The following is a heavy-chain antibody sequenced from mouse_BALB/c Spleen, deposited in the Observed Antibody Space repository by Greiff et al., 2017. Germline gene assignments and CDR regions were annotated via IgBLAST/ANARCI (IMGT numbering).Heavy chain of an antibody. CDR3: AHYYYGSWYFDV. CDR1: GYSITSDYA. V-gene: IGHV3-2*02. Sequence: VQLKQSGPGLVKPSQSLSLTCTVTGYSITSDYAWNWIRQLPGNKLEWMGYISYSGSTSYNPSLKSRISITRDTSKNQFFLQLNSVTTEDTATYYCAHYYYGSWYFDVWGEGTTVTVSS. J-gene: IGHJ1*01. CDR2: ISYSGST. D-gene: IGHD1-1*01.